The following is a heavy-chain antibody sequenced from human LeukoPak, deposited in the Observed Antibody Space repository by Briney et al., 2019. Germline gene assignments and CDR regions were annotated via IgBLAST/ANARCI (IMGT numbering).Heavy chain of an antibody. CDR2: IYHSPST. Sequence: SETLSLTCSVSGYSISSGYYWAWIRQPPGKGLEWIATIYHSPSTYYNPSLKSRVTISVDTSRNRFSLKVNSVTAADTAVYYCARDFSGYDVGYWGRGILVTVSS. V-gene: IGHV4-38-2*02. D-gene: IGHD5-12*01. CDR3: ARDFSGYDVGY. J-gene: IGHJ4*02. CDR1: GYSISSGYY.